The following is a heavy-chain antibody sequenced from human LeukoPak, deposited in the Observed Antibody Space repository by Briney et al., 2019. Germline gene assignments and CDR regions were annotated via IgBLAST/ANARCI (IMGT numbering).Heavy chain of an antibody. J-gene: IGHJ4*02. V-gene: IGHV3-23*01. CDR2: ISGSGGST. D-gene: IGHD4-17*01. CDR1: GFTFSSYA. Sequence: GGSLRLSCAASGFTFSSYAMCWVRQASGKGLEWVSAISGSGGSTYYADSVKGRFTISRDNSKNTLYLQTNSLRAEDTAVYYCAKPMRSLATVTTPALFGYWGQGTLVTVSS. CDR3: AKPMRSLATVTTPALFGY.